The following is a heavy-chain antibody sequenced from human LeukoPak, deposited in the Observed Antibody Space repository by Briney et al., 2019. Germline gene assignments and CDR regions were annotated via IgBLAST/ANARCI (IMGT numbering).Heavy chain of an antibody. CDR2: IYPGDSDT. Sequence: GESLKISCKASGYSFTTHWIGWVRQMPGKGLEWMGIIYPGDSDTRYSPSFQGQVTISADKSISTAYLQWSSLKASDTAMYYCARPADYGGNNYFDYWGQGTLVTVSS. J-gene: IGHJ4*02. D-gene: IGHD4-23*01. V-gene: IGHV5-51*01. CDR1: GYSFTTHW. CDR3: ARPADYGGNNYFDY.